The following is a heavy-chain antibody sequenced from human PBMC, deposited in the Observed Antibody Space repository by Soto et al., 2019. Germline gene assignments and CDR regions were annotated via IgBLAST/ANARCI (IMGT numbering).Heavy chain of an antibody. CDR3: GAVASSADFYGKDV. D-gene: IGHD6-19*01. J-gene: IGHJ6*02. Sequence: SETLSLTCAVYGGSSSSYYWSWIRRPPGKGLEWIGEVYHSGGANYNPSLKSRVTISEDTSKNQFSLKLKSVTAADTAVYYCGAVASSADFYGKDVWGQGTTVTVS. CDR1: GGSSSSYY. CDR2: VYHSGGA. V-gene: IGHV4-34*01.